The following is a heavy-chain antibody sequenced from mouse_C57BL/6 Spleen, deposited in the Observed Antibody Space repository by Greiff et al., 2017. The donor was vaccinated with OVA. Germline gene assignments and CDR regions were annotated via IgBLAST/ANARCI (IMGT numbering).Heavy chain of an antibody. CDR2: IRSKSSNYAT. CDR1: CFPFTTSS. CDR3: VRDQGDYGHAMDY. D-gene: IGHD2-4*01. Sequence: EVPLVASGGGLVQPIGSFPLSCPASCFPFTTSSLHWFRHAPGPGLEWVARIRSKSSNYATYYADSVKDRFTISRDDSQSMLYLQMNNLKTEDTAMYYCVRDQGDYGHAMDYWGQGTSVTVSS. J-gene: IGHJ4*01. V-gene: IGHV10-3*01.